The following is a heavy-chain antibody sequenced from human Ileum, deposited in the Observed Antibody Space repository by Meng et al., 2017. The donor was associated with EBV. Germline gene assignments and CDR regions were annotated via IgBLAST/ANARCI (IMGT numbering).Heavy chain of an antibody. CDR2: TSHSGST. CDR1: GGSISRSDW. CDR3: ASSDYYRSDY. V-gene: IGHV4-4*02. D-gene: IGHD3-22*01. Sequence: QVKLQGSCSGLVKPSGTRSRTCAVSGGSISRSDWWRWVRQTAGKGLEWIGETSHSGSTNYSPSLKSRVTISLDKSKNQLSLKLNSVTAADTAVYYCASSDYYRSDYWGQGTLVTVSS. J-gene: IGHJ4*02.